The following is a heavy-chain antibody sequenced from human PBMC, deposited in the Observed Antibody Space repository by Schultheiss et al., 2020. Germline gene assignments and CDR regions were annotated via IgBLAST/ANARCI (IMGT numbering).Heavy chain of an antibody. V-gene: IGHV3-33*01. CDR2: IWYDGSNK. CDR1: GFTFSSYG. D-gene: IGHD3-22*01. Sequence: GGSLRLSCAASGFTFSSYGMHWVRQAPGKGLEWVAVIWYDGSNKYYADSVKGRFTISRDNSKNTLYLQMNSLRAEDTAVYYCARGTYYYDSSGLFDYWGQGTLVTVS. CDR3: ARGTYYYDSSGLFDY. J-gene: IGHJ4*02.